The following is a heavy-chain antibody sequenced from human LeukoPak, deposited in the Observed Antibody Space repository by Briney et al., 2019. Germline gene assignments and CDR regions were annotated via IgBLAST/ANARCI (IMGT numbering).Heavy chain of an antibody. CDR1: GGTFSSYA. V-gene: IGHV1-69*13. CDR2: IIPIFGTA. CDR3: ARGRCSGGSCYLSGYYFDY. Sequence: GASVKVSCKASGGTFSSYAISWVRQAPGQGLEWMGGIIPIFGTANYAQKFQGRVTITADESTSTAYMELSSLRSEDTAVHYCARGRCSGGSCYLSGYYFDYWGQGTLVTVSS. J-gene: IGHJ4*02. D-gene: IGHD2-15*01.